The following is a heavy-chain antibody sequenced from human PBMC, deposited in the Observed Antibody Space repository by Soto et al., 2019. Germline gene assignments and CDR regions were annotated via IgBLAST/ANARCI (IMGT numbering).Heavy chain of an antibody. CDR1: GGTFSSYA. D-gene: IGHD6-6*01. Sequence: ASVKVSCKASGGTFSSYAISWVRQAPGQGLEWMGGIIPIFGTANYAQKFQGRVTITADESTSTAYMELSSLRSEDTAVYYCARVGAARVDYYYGMDVWGQGTTVTVSS. CDR2: IIPIFGTA. CDR3: ARVGAARVDYYYGMDV. V-gene: IGHV1-69*13. J-gene: IGHJ6*02.